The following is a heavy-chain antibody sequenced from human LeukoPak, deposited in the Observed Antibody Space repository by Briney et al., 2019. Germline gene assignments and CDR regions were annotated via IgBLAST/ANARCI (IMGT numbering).Heavy chain of an antibody. J-gene: IGHJ4*02. CDR2: IKSRTGGGTT. CDR3: TTDLDLPSLDY. V-gene: IGHV3-15*01. D-gene: IGHD3/OR15-3a*01. Sequence: GGSLRLSCAASGFTFSNAWMSWVRQAPGKGLEWVGRIKSRTGGGTTDYAAPVEGRFTISRDDSKNTLYLQMNSLKTEDTAVYYCTTDLDLPSLDYWGQGTLVTVSS. CDR1: GFTFSNAW.